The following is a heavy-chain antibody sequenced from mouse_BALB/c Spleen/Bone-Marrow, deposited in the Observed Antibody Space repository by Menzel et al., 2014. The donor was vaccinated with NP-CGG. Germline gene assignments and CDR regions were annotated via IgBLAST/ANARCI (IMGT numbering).Heavy chain of an antibody. D-gene: IGHD1-1*01. CDR2: IDHANGNT. CDR3: ARYYYGTRYYFDY. J-gene: IGHJ2*01. Sequence: VQLQQSGAELVKPGASVKLSCTASGFNIKETYMHWVKQRTEQGREWIGRIDHANGNTKYDPKFQGKATITADTSSNIAYLQLNSLTSEDTAVYYCARYYYGTRYYFDYWGQGTTLTVSS. CDR1: GFNIKETY. V-gene: IGHV14-3*02.